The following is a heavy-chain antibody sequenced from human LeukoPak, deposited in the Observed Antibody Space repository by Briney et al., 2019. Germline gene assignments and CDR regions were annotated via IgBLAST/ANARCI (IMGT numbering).Heavy chain of an antibody. J-gene: IGHJ5*02. CDR3: ARVGGDVVVVAATENNWFDP. D-gene: IGHD2-15*01. CDR2: MNPNSGNT. V-gene: IGHV1-8*01. CDR1: GYTFTSYD. Sequence: ASVKVSCKASGYTFTSYDINWVRQATGQGLEWMGWMNPNSGNTGYAQKFQGRVTMTRNTSISTAYMELSSLRSEDTAVYYCARVGGDVVVVAATENNWFDPWGQGTLVTVSS.